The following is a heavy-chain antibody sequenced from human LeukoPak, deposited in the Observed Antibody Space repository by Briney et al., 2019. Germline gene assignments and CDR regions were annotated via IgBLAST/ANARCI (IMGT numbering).Heavy chain of an antibody. Sequence: LAGGSLRLSCAASGFTFSSYEMNWVCQAPGKGLEWVSYISSSGSTIYYADSVKGRFTISRDNAKNSLYLQMNSLRAEDTAVYYCLVSYFDCWGQGTLVTVSS. CDR3: LVSYFDC. CDR2: ISSSGSTI. D-gene: IGHD1-14*01. J-gene: IGHJ4*02. V-gene: IGHV3-48*03. CDR1: GFTFSSYE.